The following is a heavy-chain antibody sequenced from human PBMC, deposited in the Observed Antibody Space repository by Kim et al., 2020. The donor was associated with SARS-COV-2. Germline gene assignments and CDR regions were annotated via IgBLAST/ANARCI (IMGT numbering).Heavy chain of an antibody. J-gene: IGHJ4*02. CDR3: TVRIVGATILVY. V-gene: IGHV3-49*03. CDR1: GFTFGDYA. D-gene: IGHD1-26*01. Sequence: GGSLRLSCTASGFTFGDYAMSWFRQAPGKGLEWVGFIRSKAYGGTTEYAASVKGRFTISRDDSKSIAYLQMNSLKTEDTAVYYCTVRIVGATILVYWGQGTLVTVSS. CDR2: IRSKAYGGTT.